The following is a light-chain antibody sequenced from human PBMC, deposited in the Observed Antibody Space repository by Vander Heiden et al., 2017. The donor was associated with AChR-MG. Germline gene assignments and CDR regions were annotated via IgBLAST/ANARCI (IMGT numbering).Light chain of an antibody. CDR1: QDINNY. CDR3: QQYNNLPYT. V-gene: IGKV1-33*01. Sequence: DIQMTQSPSPLSASVGDRVTITCQASQDINNYLNWYHQKPGKAPEVLIYDASNLEPGVPSRFSGSGSGTNFTFAINRLQPEDIATYYCQQYNNLPYTFGQGTKLEIK. J-gene: IGKJ2*01. CDR2: DAS.